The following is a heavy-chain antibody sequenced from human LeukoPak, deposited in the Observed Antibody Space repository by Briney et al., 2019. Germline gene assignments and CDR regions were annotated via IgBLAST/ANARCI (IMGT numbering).Heavy chain of an antibody. CDR1: GFTFSSYA. V-gene: IGHV3-30-3*01. Sequence: GGSLRLSCAASGFTFSSYAMSWVRQAPGKGLEWVAVISYDGSNKYYADSVKGRFTISRDNSKNTLYLQMNSLRAEDTAVYYCARDRSIMITFGGPPGYYYYMDVWGKGTTVTVSS. D-gene: IGHD3-16*01. CDR2: ISYDGSNK. J-gene: IGHJ6*03. CDR3: ARDRSIMITFGGPPGYYYYMDV.